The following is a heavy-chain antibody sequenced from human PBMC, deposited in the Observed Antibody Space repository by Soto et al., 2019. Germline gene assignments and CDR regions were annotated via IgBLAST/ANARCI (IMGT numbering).Heavy chain of an antibody. Sequence: SVKVSCKASGGTFSSYAISWVRQAPGQGLEWMGGIIPIFGRANYAQKFQGRVTITADESTGTAYMELGSVRSEDTAVYYCVRDQQLLQDGYYYYYYGTDVWGQGTTVTVS. V-gene: IGHV1-69*13. CDR2: IIPIFGRA. J-gene: IGHJ6*02. CDR1: GGTFSSYA. CDR3: VRDQQLLQDGYYYYYYGTDV. D-gene: IGHD6-13*01.